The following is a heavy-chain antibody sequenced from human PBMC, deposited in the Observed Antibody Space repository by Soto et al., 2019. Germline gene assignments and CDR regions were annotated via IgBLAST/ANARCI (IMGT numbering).Heavy chain of an antibody. CDR3: ARVEAWTDEAFDI. Sequence: QVPLVESGGGVVQPGQSLRLSCAASGFTVSNYGMHWVRQAPGKGLEWVAVIWKDGNNKYYRDSVKGRFTISRDNSKNTLELQMSSLRGEETAVYYCARVEAWTDEAFDIWGQGTMVTVSS. V-gene: IGHV3-33*01. J-gene: IGHJ3*02. D-gene: IGHD5-12*01. CDR2: IWKDGNNK. CDR1: GFTVSNYG.